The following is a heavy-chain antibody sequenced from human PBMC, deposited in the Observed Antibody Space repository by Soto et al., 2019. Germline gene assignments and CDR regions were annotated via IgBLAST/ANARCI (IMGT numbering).Heavy chain of an antibody. J-gene: IGHJ6*02. CDR3: ARDLIWSGYYMPPVEDYYGMDV. CDR2: INPSGGST. D-gene: IGHD3-3*01. Sequence: GASVKVSCKASGYTFTSYYMHWVRQAPGQGLEWMGIINPSGGSTSYAQKFQGRVTMTRDTSTSTVYMELSSLRSEDTAVYYCARDLIWSGYYMPPVEDYYGMDVWGQGTTVTVSS. CDR1: GYTFTSYY. V-gene: IGHV1-46*01.